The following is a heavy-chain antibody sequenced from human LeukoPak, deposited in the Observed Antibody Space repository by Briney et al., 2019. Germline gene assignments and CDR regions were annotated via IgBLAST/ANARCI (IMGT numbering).Heavy chain of an antibody. Sequence: GGSLRLSCAASGFSFSSYGMHWVRQAPGKGLEWMSFIRYDGNNQYYADSAKGRFTISRDNAKNTLYLQMSSLRSDDTAVYYCARGSSISAHPPCDYWGQGTLVTVSS. V-gene: IGHV3-30*02. CDR3: ARGSSISAHPPCDY. J-gene: IGHJ4*02. CDR1: GFSFSSYG. D-gene: IGHD6-13*01. CDR2: IRYDGNNQ.